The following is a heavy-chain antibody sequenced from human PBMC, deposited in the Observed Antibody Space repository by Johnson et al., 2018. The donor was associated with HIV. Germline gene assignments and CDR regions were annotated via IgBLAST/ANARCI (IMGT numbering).Heavy chain of an antibody. V-gene: IGHV3-20*04. CDR2: INWSGRSI. Sequence: VQLVESGGGFVQPGGSLRLPCAASGFTFDDYGMSWVRQAPGKGLEWVSGINWSGRSIYYADSLKGRFSISRDNAKNSLYLQMNSLRAEDTAVYFCARAYSYGYGDTDALDMWGQGTMVTVS. J-gene: IGHJ3*02. D-gene: IGHD5-18*01. CDR1: GFTFDDYG. CDR3: ARAYSYGYGDTDALDM.